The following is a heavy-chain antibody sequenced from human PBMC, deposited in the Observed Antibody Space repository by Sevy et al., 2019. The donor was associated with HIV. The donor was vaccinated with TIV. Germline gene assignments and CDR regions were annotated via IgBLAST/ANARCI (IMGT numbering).Heavy chain of an antibody. CDR3: ARDRHDGYCTNGVCFNFDN. D-gene: IGHD2-8*01. V-gene: IGHV3-9*01. Sequence: GGSLRLSCAASAFTFDDYAKHWVRQAPGKGLEWVSGISWNSASIDYADSVKGRFTISRDNAKSSLYLQMKSLRAEDTALYYCARDRHDGYCTNGVCFNFDNWGQGTLVTVSS. CDR1: AFTFDDYA. J-gene: IGHJ4*01. CDR2: ISWNSASI.